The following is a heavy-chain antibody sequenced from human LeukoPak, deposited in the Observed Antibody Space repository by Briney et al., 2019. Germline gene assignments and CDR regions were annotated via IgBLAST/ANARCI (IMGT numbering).Heavy chain of an antibody. Sequence: GGSLRLSCAASGFTFDDYAMHWVRQAPGKGLEWVSLISWDGGSTYYADSVKGRFTISRDNSKNSLYLQMNSLRAEDTALYYCAKDMRVVCGEIIYPSHGMDVWGKGTTVSVST. J-gene: IGHJ6*04. CDR3: AKDMRVVCGEIIYPSHGMDV. CDR1: GFTFDDYA. D-gene: IGHD3-10*02. V-gene: IGHV3-43D*04. CDR2: ISWDGGST.